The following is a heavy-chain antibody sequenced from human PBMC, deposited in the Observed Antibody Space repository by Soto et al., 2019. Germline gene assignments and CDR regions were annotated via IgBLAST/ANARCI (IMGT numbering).Heavy chain of an antibody. CDR1: GFAFNKFV. Sequence: QVQLVESGGGVVQPGTSLRLSCEASGFAFNKFVMHWVRQAPGKGVEWGAFISSDGSCQYYADSVQGRLTITRDNSMNTLNIQLNSLRREDTAVYYCAKGGEVGGVLGAHWGQGTLVTVSS. CDR2: ISSDGSCQ. J-gene: IGHJ4*02. D-gene: IGHD1-26*01. CDR3: AKGGEVGGVLGAH. V-gene: IGHV3-30*18.